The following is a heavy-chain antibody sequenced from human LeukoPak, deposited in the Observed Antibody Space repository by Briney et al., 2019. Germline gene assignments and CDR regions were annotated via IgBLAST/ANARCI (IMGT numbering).Heavy chain of an antibody. CDR2: IYYSGST. Sequence: SETLSLTCTVSGGTISSSSYYWGWIRQPPGKGLEWIGSIYYSGSTYYNPSLKSRVTISVDTSKNQFSLKLSSVTAADTAVYYCARDYSNQRGFDYWGQGTLVTVSS. D-gene: IGHD4-11*01. CDR1: GGTISSSSYY. CDR3: ARDYSNQRGFDY. J-gene: IGHJ4*02. V-gene: IGHV4-39*02.